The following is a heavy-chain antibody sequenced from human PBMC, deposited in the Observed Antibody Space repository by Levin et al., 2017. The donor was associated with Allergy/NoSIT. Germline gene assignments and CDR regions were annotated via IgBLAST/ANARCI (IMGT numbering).Heavy chain of an antibody. CDR3: ARDRLSMVRGVMGNWFDP. J-gene: IGHJ5*02. Sequence: GESLKISCAASGFTFSSYAMHWVRQAPGKGLEWVAVISYDGSNKYYADSVKGRFTISRDNSKNTLYLQMNSLRAEDTAVYYCARDRLSMVRGVMGNWFDPWGQGTLVTVSS. D-gene: IGHD3-10*01. V-gene: IGHV3-30*04. CDR1: GFTFSSYA. CDR2: ISYDGSNK.